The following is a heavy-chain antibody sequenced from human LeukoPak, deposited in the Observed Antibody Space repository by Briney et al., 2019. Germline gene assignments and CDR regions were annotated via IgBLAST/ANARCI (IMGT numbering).Heavy chain of an antibody. CDR3: ARGNMTTVTTKLYYYYGMDV. CDR1: GFTFSSYA. Sequence: GGSLRLSCAASGFTFSSYAMHWVRQAPGKGLEYVSAISSNGGSTYYANSVKGRFTISRDNSKNTLYLQMGSLRAEDMAVYCCARGNMTTVTTKLYYYYGMDVWGQGTTVTVSS. D-gene: IGHD4-17*01. V-gene: IGHV3-64*01. J-gene: IGHJ6*02. CDR2: ISSNGGST.